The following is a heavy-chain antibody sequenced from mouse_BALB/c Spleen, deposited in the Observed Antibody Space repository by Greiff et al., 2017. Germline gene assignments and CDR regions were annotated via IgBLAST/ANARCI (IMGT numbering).Heavy chain of an antibody. CDR2: IDPANGNT. Sequence: DVKLQESGAELVKPGASVKLSCTASGFNIKDTYMHWVKQRPEQGLEWIGRIDPANGNTKYDPKFQGKASITADTSSNTAYLQLSSLTSEDTAVYYCARWNYGSFFDYWGQGTTLTVSS. CDR3: ARWNYGSFFDY. D-gene: IGHD1-1*01. CDR1: GFNIKDTY. V-gene: IGHV14-3*02. J-gene: IGHJ2*01.